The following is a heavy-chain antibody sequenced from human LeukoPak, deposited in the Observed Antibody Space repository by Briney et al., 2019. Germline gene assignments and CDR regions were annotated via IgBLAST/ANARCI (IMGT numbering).Heavy chain of an antibody. J-gene: IGHJ4*02. Sequence: PGRSLRLSCAASGFIFNSYGMHWVRQAPGKGLEWVAVISYDGSNKYYADSVKGRFTISRDNSKNTLYLQMNSLRAEDTAVYYCARDLVDYYGSGSYYLWGQGTLVTVSS. D-gene: IGHD3-10*01. V-gene: IGHV3-30*19. CDR3: ARDLVDYYGSGSYYL. CDR2: ISYDGSNK. CDR1: GFIFNSYG.